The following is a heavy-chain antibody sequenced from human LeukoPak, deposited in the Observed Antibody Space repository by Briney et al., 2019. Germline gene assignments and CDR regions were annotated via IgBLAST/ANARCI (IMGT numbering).Heavy chain of an antibody. CDR1: GGSFSGYY. D-gene: IGHD2-21*02. V-gene: IGHV4-34*01. J-gene: IGHJ6*03. CDR2: INHSGST. CDR3: GRNILVVTGFRARYYMDG. Sequence: SETLSLTCAVYGGSFSGYYWSWIRQPPGKGLEWIGEINHSGSTYYNPSLKSRVTISVDTSKNQFSLKLSSVTAADTAGYYCGRNILVVTGFRARYYMDGWGKGTTVTNSS.